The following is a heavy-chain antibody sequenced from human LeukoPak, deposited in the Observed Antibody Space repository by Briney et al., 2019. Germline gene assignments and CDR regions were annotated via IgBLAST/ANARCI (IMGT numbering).Heavy chain of an antibody. CDR3: ARSRSGYSYDHAAFEI. V-gene: IGHV4-59*01. J-gene: IGHJ3*02. CDR2: IDYRGST. D-gene: IGHD5-18*01. CDR1: GGSISGYY. Sequence: SETLSLTCTVSGGSISGYYWSWIRQPPGKGLEWIAYIDYRGSTTYNPSLRSRVTISVDTSRNQFSLKLSSVTAADTAVYYCARSRSGYSYDHAAFEIWGQGTMVTVSS.